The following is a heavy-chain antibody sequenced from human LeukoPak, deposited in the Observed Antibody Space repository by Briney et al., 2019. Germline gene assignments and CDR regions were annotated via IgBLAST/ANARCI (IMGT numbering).Heavy chain of an antibody. Sequence: GGSLRLSCAASGFTFSSYALSWVRQAPGKGLEWVSAVNGGGGGTFYADSVKGRFTISRDNAKNTLYLQMNSLRAEDTAVYYCAKSPGHYYDTSGHYDYWGQGTLVTVSS. V-gene: IGHV3-23*01. CDR2: VNGGGGGT. CDR3: AKSPGHYYDTSGHYDY. CDR1: GFTFSSYA. D-gene: IGHD3-22*01. J-gene: IGHJ4*02.